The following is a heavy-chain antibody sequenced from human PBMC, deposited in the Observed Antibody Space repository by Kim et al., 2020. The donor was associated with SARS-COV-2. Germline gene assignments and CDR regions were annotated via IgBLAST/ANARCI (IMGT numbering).Heavy chain of an antibody. J-gene: IGHJ3*02. Sequence: GGSLRLSCAASGFTFSSYSMNWVRQAPGKGLEWVSSISSSSSYIYYADSVKGRFTISRDNAKNSLYLQMNSLRAEDTAVYYCASVDIVVVPAYGGAFDIWGQGTMVTVSS. CDR2: ISSSSSYI. V-gene: IGHV3-21*01. CDR3: ASVDIVVVPAYGGAFDI. D-gene: IGHD2-2*01. CDR1: GFTFSSYS.